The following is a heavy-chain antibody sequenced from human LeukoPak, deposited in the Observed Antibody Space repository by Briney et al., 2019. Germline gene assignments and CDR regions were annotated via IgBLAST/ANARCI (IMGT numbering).Heavy chain of an antibody. CDR1: EFTVSNNY. CDR3: AKDLGYWYFDL. V-gene: IGHV3-23*01. Sequence: PGGSLRLSCAASEFTVSNNYMRWVRQAPGKGLEWVSAISGSGGSTYYADSVKGRFTISRDNSKNTLYLQMNSLRAEDTAVYYCAKDLGYWYFDLWGRGTLVTVSS. CDR2: ISGSGGST. D-gene: IGHD7-27*01. J-gene: IGHJ2*01.